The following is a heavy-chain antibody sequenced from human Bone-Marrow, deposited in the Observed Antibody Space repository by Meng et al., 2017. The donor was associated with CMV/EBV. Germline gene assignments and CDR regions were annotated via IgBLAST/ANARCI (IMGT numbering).Heavy chain of an antibody. Sequence: SVQVSCKASGGTFSSYAISWVRQAPGQGLEWMGGIIPIFGTANYAQKFQGRVTITTDESTSTAYMELSSLRSEDTAVYYCARAGGYYDSSGYYYGRSWFDPWGQGTLVTVSS. J-gene: IGHJ5*02. CDR2: IIPIFGTA. CDR1: GGTFSSYA. CDR3: ARAGGYYDSSGYYYGRSWFDP. V-gene: IGHV1-69*05. D-gene: IGHD3-22*01.